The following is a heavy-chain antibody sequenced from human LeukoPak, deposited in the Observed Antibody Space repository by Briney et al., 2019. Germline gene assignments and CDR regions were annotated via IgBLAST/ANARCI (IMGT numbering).Heavy chain of an antibody. J-gene: IGHJ4*02. CDR2: IKKDGSEK. CDR3: VRDGSRGYSYGYSDS. Sequence: GGSLRLSCAASGFTFSNYWMNWVRQTPGKGLEWVAIIKKDGSEKYYVDSVKGRFTISRDNAKNSLYLQMNSLRAEDTAVYYCVRDGSRGYSYGYSDSWGQGTLVTVSS. CDR1: GFTFSNYW. V-gene: IGHV3-7*01. D-gene: IGHD5-18*01.